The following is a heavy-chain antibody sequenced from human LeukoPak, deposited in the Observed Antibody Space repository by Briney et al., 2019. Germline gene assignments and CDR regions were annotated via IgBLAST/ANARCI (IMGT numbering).Heavy chain of an antibody. CDR3: ARGLGVRVVAANILFDY. V-gene: IGHV4-59*01. J-gene: IGHJ4*02. CDR2: IYYSGST. D-gene: IGHD2-15*01. CDR1: GGSISSYY. Sequence: SETLSLTCTVSGGSISSYYWSWIRQPPGKGLEWIGYIYYSGSTNYNPSLKSRVTISVDTSKNQFSLKLSSVTAADTAVYYCARGLGVRVVAANILFDYWGQGTLVTVSS.